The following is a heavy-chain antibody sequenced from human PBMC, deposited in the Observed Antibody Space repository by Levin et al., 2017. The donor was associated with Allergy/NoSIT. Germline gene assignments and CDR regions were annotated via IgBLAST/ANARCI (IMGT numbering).Heavy chain of an antibody. J-gene: IGHJ4*02. CDR1: GGSFSGYY. V-gene: IGHV4-34*01. CDR3: ARGRRIAAALPPFDY. CDR2: INHSGST. Sequence: SQTLSLTCAVYGGSFSGYYWSWIRQPPGKGLEWIGEINHSGSTNYNPSLKSRVTISVDTSKNQFSLKLSSVTAADTAVYYCARGRRIAAALPPFDYWGQGTLVTVSS. D-gene: IGHD6-13*01.